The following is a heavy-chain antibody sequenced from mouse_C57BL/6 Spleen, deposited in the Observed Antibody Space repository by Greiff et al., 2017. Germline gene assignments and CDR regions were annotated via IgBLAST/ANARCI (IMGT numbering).Heavy chain of an antibody. D-gene: IGHD2-3*01. CDR1: GFNIKDDY. Sequence: EVQLQQSGAELVRPGASVKLSCTASGFNIKDDYMHWVKQRPEQGLEWIGWIDPENGDTEYASKFQGKATITADTSSNTAYLQLSSLTSEDTAVYSCTSRYDGYYAVDYWGQGTTLTVSS. V-gene: IGHV14-4*01. CDR3: TSRYDGYYAVDY. CDR2: IDPENGDT. J-gene: IGHJ2*01.